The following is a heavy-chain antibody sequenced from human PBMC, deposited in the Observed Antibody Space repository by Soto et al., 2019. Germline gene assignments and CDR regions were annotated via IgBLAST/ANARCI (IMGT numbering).Heavy chain of an antibody. D-gene: IGHD1-26*01. CDR3: ARGRRWDDGGWGFDY. V-gene: IGHV4-59*07. CDR2: VYYTGST. CDR1: GASITGYY. Sequence: QVHLQESGPGLVKPSDTLSLTCTVSGASITGYYWSWMRQPPGKGLEWIGYVYYTGSTNYSPSLQSRVAMSVVPSKQQFSLSLNSVTASDAAVYYCARGRRWDDGGWGFDYWGQGALVSVSP. J-gene: IGHJ4*02.